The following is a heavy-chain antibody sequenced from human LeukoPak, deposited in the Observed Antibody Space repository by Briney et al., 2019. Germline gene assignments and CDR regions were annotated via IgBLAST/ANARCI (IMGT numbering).Heavy chain of an antibody. J-gene: IGHJ6*03. CDR3: ARVRDGYSGPYYYYYMDV. CDR2: IYHSGST. D-gene: IGHD5-12*01. Sequence: SETLSLTCTVSGGSIGRSSYYWGWIRQPPGKGLEWIGSIYHSGSTYYNPSLKSRVTISVDTSKNQFSLKLSSVTAADTAVYYCARVRDGYSGPYYYYYMDVWGKGTTVTVSS. V-gene: IGHV4-39*07. CDR1: GGSIGRSSYY.